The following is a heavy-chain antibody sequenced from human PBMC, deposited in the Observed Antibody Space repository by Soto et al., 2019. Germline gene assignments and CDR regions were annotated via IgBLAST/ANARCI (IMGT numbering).Heavy chain of an antibody. CDR2: IIPIFGTA. V-gene: IGHV1-69*05. CDR1: GGTFSSYA. Sequence: SVKVSCKASGGTFSSYAISWVRQAPGQGLEWMGGIIPIFGTANYAQKFQGRVTITRDTSASTAYMELSSLRSEDTAVYYCARPIMVRGVIGGYYYGMAVWGQGTTVTVSS. J-gene: IGHJ6*02. D-gene: IGHD3-10*01. CDR3: ARPIMVRGVIGGYYYGMAV.